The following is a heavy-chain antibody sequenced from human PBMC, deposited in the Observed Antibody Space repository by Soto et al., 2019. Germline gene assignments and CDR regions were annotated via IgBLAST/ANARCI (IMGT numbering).Heavy chain of an antibody. V-gene: IGHV1-69*13. J-gene: IGHJ6*03. CDR1: GGTFSSYA. Sequence: SVKVSCKASGGTFSSYAISWLRQAPGQGLEWMGGIIPIFGTANYAQKLQGRVTITADESTSTAYLELSSLTSDDTAVYYCARDRGVAPPVAGNTHYYYYMDVWGKGTTVTVSS. D-gene: IGHD6-19*01. CDR2: IIPIFGTA. CDR3: ARDRGVAPPVAGNTHYYYYMDV.